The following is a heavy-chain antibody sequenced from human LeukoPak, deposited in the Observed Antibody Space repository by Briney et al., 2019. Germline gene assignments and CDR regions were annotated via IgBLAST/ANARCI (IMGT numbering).Heavy chain of an antibody. V-gene: IGHV3-74*03. CDR3: ARGYYGDPVAFDY. Sequence: GGTLRLSCAASGFTFTSHNMHWVRQVSGKGLVWVSRITTGVSTTMYADSVKGRFTISRDNAENTVHLQMSSLRAEDTAIYYCARGYYGDPVAFDYWGQGTLVTVSS. CDR1: GFTFTSHN. CDR2: ITTGVSTT. D-gene: IGHD3-10*01. J-gene: IGHJ4*02.